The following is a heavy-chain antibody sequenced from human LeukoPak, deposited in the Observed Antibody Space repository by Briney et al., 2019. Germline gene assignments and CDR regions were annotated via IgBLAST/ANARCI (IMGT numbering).Heavy chain of an antibody. CDR3: ARALRYGSGSYFNWFDP. J-gene: IGHJ5*02. D-gene: IGHD3-10*01. CDR2: INHSGST. Sequence: SETLSLTCAVYGGSFSGYYWSWIRQPPGKGLEWIGEINHSGSTNYNPSLKSRVTISVDTSKNQFSLKLSSVTAADTAVYYCARALRYGSGSYFNWFDPWGQGTLVTVSS. CDR1: GGSFSGYY. V-gene: IGHV4-34*01.